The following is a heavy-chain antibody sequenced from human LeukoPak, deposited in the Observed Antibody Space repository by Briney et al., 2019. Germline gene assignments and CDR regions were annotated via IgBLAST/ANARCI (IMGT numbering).Heavy chain of an antibody. J-gene: IGHJ3*02. CDR1: GFTFSSYS. CDR2: ISSSSSYI. CDR3: ARDRPLTNSYAFDI. D-gene: IGHD3-9*01. V-gene: IGHV3-21*01. Sequence: KAGGSLRLSCAASGFTFSSYSMNWVRQAPGEGLEWVSSISSSSSYIYYADSVKGRFTISRDNAKNSLYLQMNSLRAEDTAVYYCARDRPLTNSYAFDIWGQGTMVTVSS.